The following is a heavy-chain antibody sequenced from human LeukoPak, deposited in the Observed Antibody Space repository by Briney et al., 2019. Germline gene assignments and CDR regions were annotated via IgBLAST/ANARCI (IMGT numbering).Heavy chain of an antibody. Sequence: SETLSLTCTVSGGSISSSSYYWGWVRQPPGKGLEWIGSIYYSWSTYYNPSLKGRVTISVDTSKNQFSLKLSSVTAADTAVYYCARLDYAFWTIDYWGQGTLVTVSS. CDR2: IYYSWST. CDR1: GGSISSSSYY. CDR3: ARLDYAFWTIDY. V-gene: IGHV4-39*01. J-gene: IGHJ4*02. D-gene: IGHD3-3*01.